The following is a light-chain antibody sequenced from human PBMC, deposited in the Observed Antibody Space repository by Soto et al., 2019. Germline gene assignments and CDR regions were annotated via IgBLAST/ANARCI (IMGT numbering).Light chain of an antibody. V-gene: IGLV2-8*01. CDR2: EVN. Sequence: QSARTQPPSASGSPGQSVTISCTGTSSDVGTYNYASWYQQHPGKAPKLMIYEVNKRPAGVPDRFSGSKSGIMASLTVSGLQAEDEADYYCSSYAGNNNLYVFGTGTKV. CDR3: SSYAGNNNLYV. CDR1: SSDVGTYNY. J-gene: IGLJ1*01.